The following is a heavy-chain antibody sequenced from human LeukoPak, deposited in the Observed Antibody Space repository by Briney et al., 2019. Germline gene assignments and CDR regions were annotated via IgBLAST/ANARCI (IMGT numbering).Heavy chain of an antibody. CDR1: GYSISSGYY. Sequence: PSETLSLTCTVSGYSISSGYYWGWIRQPPGKGLEWIGSIYHSGSTYYNPSLKSRVTISVDTSKNQFSLKLSSVTAADTAVYYCAREQDGYRAGWGQGTLVTVSS. CDR3: AREQDGYRAG. D-gene: IGHD5-24*01. J-gene: IGHJ4*02. V-gene: IGHV4-38-2*02. CDR2: IYHSGST.